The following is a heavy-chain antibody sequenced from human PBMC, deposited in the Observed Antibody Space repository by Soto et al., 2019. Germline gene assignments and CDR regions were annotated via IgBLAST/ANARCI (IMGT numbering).Heavy chain of an antibody. CDR1: GFSFSSYG. CDR3: GKYSDYGDHRDWFDP. V-gene: IGHV3-30*18. CDR2: ISYHGVNK. J-gene: IGHJ5*02. D-gene: IGHD4-17*01. Sequence: QVQLVESGGGVVYPGRSLRLSCTASGFSFSSYGVHWVRQAPGKGLEWVAVISYHGVNKYYADSVNGRFTISRDNSKNMVFLQMNSLTVEDTAVYYFGKYSDYGDHRDWFDPWGQGTLVTVSS.